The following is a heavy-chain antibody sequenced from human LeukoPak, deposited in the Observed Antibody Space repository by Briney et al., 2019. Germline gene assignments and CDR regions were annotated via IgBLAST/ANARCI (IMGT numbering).Heavy chain of an antibody. Sequence: ASVKVSCKASGYTFTSYGISWVRQAPGQGLEWMGRISAYNGNTNYAQKLQGRVTMTTDTSTSTAYMELRSLRSDDTAVYYCARVADGDPHFDYWGQGTLVTVSS. D-gene: IGHD4-17*01. V-gene: IGHV1-18*01. CDR3: ARVADGDPHFDY. CDR2: ISAYNGNT. CDR1: GYTFTSYG. J-gene: IGHJ4*02.